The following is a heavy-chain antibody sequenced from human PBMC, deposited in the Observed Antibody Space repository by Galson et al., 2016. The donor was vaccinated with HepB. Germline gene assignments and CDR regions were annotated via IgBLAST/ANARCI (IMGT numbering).Heavy chain of an antibody. D-gene: IGHD3-22*01. J-gene: IGHJ6*02. V-gene: IGHV3-49*03. Sequence: SLRLSCAASGFTFGDYAMSWFRQAPGKGLEWVGFIRSKAYGGTTEYAASVKGRFTISRDDSKSIAYLQMNSLKTEDTAVYYCTKDSSGTLHFYHYGMDVWGQGTTVTVSS. CDR2: IRSKAYGGTT. CDR1: GFTFGDYA. CDR3: TKDSSGTLHFYHYGMDV.